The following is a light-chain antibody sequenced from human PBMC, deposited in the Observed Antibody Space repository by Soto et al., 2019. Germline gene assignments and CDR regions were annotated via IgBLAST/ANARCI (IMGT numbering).Light chain of an antibody. CDR2: KAS. Sequence: DIQMTQSPSTLSASVGDRVTIPWRASQSISGWLAWYQQKPGKAPKLLIYKASTLKSGVPSRFSGSGSGTEFTLTISSLQPDDFATYYCQHYNSYSEAFGQGTKVDIK. J-gene: IGKJ1*01. CDR1: QSISGW. V-gene: IGKV1-5*03. CDR3: QHYNSYSEA.